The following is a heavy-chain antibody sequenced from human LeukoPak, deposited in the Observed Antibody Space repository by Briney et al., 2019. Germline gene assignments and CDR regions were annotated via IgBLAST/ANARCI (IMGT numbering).Heavy chain of an antibody. J-gene: IGHJ4*02. D-gene: IGHD3-16*01. CDR2: FDPEDGET. V-gene: IGHV1-24*01. Sequence: ASVKVSCKVSGYTLTELSMHWVRQAPGKGLEWMGGFDPEDGETIYAQKFQGRVTMTEDTSTDTAYMELSSLRSEDTAVYYCARLGRYDYFIDYWGQGTLVTVSS. CDR1: GYTLTELS. CDR3: ARLGRYDYFIDY.